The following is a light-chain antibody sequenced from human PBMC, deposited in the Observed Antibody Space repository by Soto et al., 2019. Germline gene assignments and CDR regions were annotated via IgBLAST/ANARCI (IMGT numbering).Light chain of an antibody. V-gene: IGKV3-11*01. CDR3: LQRSAWPLT. CDR2: DAS. CDR1: QNIGTH. Sequence: EIVLTQSPATLSLSAGERATLSCRASQNIGTHLDWYQQKPGQSPRLLIFDASSRATGTPARFSGSGSGTDFTLTISSLEPEDFALYHCLQRSAWPLTFGPGTKVDLK. J-gene: IGKJ3*01.